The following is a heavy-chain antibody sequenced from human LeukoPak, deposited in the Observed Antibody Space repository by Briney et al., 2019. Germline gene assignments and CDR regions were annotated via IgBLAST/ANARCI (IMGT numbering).Heavy chain of an antibody. CDR3: ARHSGGGYYDYVWGSYRYTPFDY. D-gene: IGHD3-16*02. J-gene: IGHJ4*02. CDR1: GGSISSYY. Sequence: SETLSLTCTVSGGSISSYYWSWIRQPPGKGLEWIGYIYYSGSTNYNPSLKSRVTISVDTSKNQFSLKLSSVTAADTAVYYCARHSGGGYYDYVWGSYRYTPFDYWGQGTLVTVSS. CDR2: IYYSGST. V-gene: IGHV4-59*08.